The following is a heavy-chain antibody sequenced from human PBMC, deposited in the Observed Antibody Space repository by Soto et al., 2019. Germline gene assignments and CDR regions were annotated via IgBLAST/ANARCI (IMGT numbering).Heavy chain of an antibody. Sequence: GASVKVSCKASGGTFSSYAISWVRQAPGQGLEWMGGIVPIFGTANYAQKFQGRVTITADESTSTAYMELSSLRSEDTAVYYCARTHLWRAMVVGHFDYWGQGTLVTVSS. J-gene: IGHJ4*02. V-gene: IGHV1-69*13. CDR1: GGTFSSYA. CDR2: IVPIFGTA. D-gene: IGHD5-18*01. CDR3: ARTHLWRAMVVGHFDY.